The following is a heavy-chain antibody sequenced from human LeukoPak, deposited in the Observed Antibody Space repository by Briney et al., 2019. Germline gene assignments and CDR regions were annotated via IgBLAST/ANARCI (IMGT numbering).Heavy chain of an antibody. CDR3: ARLGLRDGYSWKYFQH. J-gene: IGHJ1*01. D-gene: IGHD5-24*01. CDR1: GGSLSSSSYY. V-gene: IGHV4-39*01. CDR2: IYYSGST. Sequence: SETLSLTCTVSGGSLSSSSYYWGWLRQPPGMGQERSVSIYYSGSTYYNPSLNSRATISVYAYKNYFSLKLSFVTAAAPALTYRARLGLRDGYSWKYFQHGGAGSLVSVSS.